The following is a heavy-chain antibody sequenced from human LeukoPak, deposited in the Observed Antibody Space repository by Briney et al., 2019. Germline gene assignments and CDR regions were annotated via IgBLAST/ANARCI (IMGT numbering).Heavy chain of an antibody. CDR1: GGSISSSSYY. J-gene: IGHJ4*02. Sequence: PSETLSLTCTVSGGSISSSSYYWGWIRQPPGKGLEWIGSVYYSGSTYYNPSLKSRVTISVDTSKNQFSLKLSSVTAADTAVYYCATMRTVAGTPPFDFWGQGTLVTVSS. V-gene: IGHV4-39*07. D-gene: IGHD6-19*01. CDR3: ATMRTVAGTPPFDF. CDR2: VYYSGST.